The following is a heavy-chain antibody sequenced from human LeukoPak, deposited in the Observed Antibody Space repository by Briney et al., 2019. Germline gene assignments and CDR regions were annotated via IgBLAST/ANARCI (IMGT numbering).Heavy chain of an antibody. J-gene: IGHJ4*02. CDR3: ASAWLFFDY. CDR1: GGSISSYY. Sequence: SETLSLTCTVSGGSISSYYWSWTRQPPGKGLEWIGYIYYSGSTSYNPSLKSRVTISVDTSKNQFSLKLSSVTAADTAVYYCASAWLFFDYWGQGTLVTVSS. D-gene: IGHD5-12*01. V-gene: IGHV4-59*01. CDR2: IYYSGST.